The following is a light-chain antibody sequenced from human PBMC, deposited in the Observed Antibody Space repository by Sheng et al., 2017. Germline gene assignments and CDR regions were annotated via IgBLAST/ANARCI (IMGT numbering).Light chain of an antibody. V-gene: IGKV1-12*01. Sequence: DIQMTQSPSSVSASVGDRVTITCRASQGSSSWLAWYQQKPGKAPNLLIYDASILQSGVPSRFSGSGSGTDFTLTISSLQPEDFATYYCQQGKSFPLTFGGGTKVEMK. J-gene: IGKJ4*01. CDR3: QQGKSFPLT. CDR2: DAS. CDR1: QGSSSW.